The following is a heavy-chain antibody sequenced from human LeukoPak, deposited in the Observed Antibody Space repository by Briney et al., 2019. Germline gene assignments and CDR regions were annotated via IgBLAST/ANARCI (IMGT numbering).Heavy chain of an antibody. CDR1: EFTFSSYA. Sequence: GGSLRLSCAASEFTFSSYAMSWVRQAPGKGLEWVSAISDSGGSTYYADSVKGRFTVSRDNSKNTMYLQMNSLRAEDTAVYYCARDRITMIVVVLLDYWGQGTLVTVSS. CDR2: ISDSGGST. V-gene: IGHV3-23*01. CDR3: ARDRITMIVVVLLDY. D-gene: IGHD3-22*01. J-gene: IGHJ4*02.